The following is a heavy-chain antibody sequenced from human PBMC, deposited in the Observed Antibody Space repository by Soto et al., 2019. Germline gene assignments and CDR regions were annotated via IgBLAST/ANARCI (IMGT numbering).Heavy chain of an antibody. J-gene: IGHJ5*02. Sequence: PSETLSRTCTVSGGSVSSGSYYWSWILQPPGKGLEWIGYIYYSGSTNYNPSLKSRVTISVDTSKNQFSLKLSSVTAADTAVYYCASSGDDFWSGYHNWFDPWGQGTLVTVSS. D-gene: IGHD3-3*01. CDR2: IYYSGST. CDR3: ASSGDDFWSGYHNWFDP. CDR1: GGSVSSGSYY. V-gene: IGHV4-61*01.